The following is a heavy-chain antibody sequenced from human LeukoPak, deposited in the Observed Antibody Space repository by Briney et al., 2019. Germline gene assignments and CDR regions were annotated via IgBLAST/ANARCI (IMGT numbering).Heavy chain of an antibody. Sequence: PGGSLRLSCAASGFTFSSYAMHWVRQAPGKGLEWVAVISYDGSNKYYADSVKGRFTISRDNSKNTLYLQMNSLRAEDTAVYYCARAGYSSSWYLVHYWGQGTLVTVSS. CDR2: ISYDGSNK. V-gene: IGHV3-30-3*01. CDR3: ARAGYSSSWYLVHY. D-gene: IGHD6-13*01. CDR1: GFTFSSYA. J-gene: IGHJ4*02.